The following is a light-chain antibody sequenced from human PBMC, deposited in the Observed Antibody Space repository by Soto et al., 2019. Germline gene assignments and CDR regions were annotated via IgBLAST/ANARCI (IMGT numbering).Light chain of an antibody. Sequence: QSVLTQPPSASGTPGQRVTISCSGSSSNIGSNYVFWYQHLPGTAPKLLSDRNNQRPSGVPDRFSGSKSGTSASLAISGLRSEDETDYYCSAWDDSLSGVVFCGGTKLTVL. CDR3: SAWDDSLSGVV. CDR1: SSNIGSNY. CDR2: RNN. V-gene: IGLV1-47*01. J-gene: IGLJ2*01.